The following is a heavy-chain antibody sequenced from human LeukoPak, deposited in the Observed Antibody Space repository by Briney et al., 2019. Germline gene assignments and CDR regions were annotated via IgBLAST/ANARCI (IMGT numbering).Heavy chain of an antibody. D-gene: IGHD3-22*01. CDR2: INIDGSST. CDR1: GFTFSTYW. V-gene: IGHV3-74*01. CDR3: ARDLGQYYDTSDNWFDP. Sequence: GGSLRLSCAASGFTFSTYWMHWVRQAPGKGLMWVSRINIDGSSTNYADSVKGRFTISRDNAKNTLYLQMNSLRAEDTAVYYCARDLGQYYDTSDNWFDPWGQEPWSPSPQ. J-gene: IGHJ5*02.